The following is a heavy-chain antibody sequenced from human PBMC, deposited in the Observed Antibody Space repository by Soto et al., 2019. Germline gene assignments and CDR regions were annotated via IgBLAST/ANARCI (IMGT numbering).Heavy chain of an antibody. CDR2: INPYSGAT. Sequence: VQLVQSGAEVKKPGASVKVSCKASGYTFTDYYIHWVRQAPGQGLEWMGWINPYSGATSYAQKFQDWVTMTRDTSISTAYMELRRLRSDDTAVYYCARAQELRSFDWSWGGGASDFWGQGTIVTASS. CDR1: GYTFTDYY. CDR3: ARAQELRSFDWSWGGGASDF. J-gene: IGHJ3*01. V-gene: IGHV1-2*04. D-gene: IGHD3-9*01.